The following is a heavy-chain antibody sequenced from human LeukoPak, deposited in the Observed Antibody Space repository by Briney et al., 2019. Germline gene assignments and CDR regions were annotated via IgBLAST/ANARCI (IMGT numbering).Heavy chain of an antibody. J-gene: IGHJ4*02. CDR3: TRDPHALDF. Sequence: GGSLRLSCAASGFSFSSYSMNWVRQAPGKGLEWISYIRRDGSRIYYADSVEGRFTISRDNAKNSLYLQMDSLRVEDTAVYYCTRDPHALDFWGQGTLVTDSS. CDR1: GFSFSSYS. V-gene: IGHV3-48*01. CDR2: IRRDGSRI. D-gene: IGHD2/OR15-2a*01.